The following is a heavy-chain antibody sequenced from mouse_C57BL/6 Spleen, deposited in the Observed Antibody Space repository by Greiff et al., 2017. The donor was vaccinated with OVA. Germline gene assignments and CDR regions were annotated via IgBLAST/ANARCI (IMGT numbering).Heavy chain of an antibody. V-gene: IGHV5-6*01. CDR3: ARHDYYGSSLWYFDV. D-gene: IGHD1-1*01. J-gene: IGHJ1*03. CDR1: GFTFSSYG. Sequence: EVQLVESGGDLVKPGGSLKLSCAASGFTFSSYGMSWVRQTPDKRLEWVATISSGGSYTYYPDSVKGRFTISRDNAKNTLYLQMSSLKSEDTAMYYCARHDYYGSSLWYFDVWGTGTTVTVSS. CDR2: ISSGGSYT.